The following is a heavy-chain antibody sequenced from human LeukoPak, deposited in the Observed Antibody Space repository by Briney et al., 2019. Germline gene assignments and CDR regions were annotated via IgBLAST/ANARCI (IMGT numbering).Heavy chain of an antibody. CDR3: ARQGGDYGNDSSGYYSGL. J-gene: IGHJ4*02. Sequence: GESLQISCKGSGYSFTSYWISWVRQMPGKGLEWMGRIDPSDSYTNYSPSFQGHVTISADKSISTAYLQWSSLKASDTAMYYCARQGGDYGNDSSGYYSGLWGQGTLVTVSS. D-gene: IGHD3-22*01. CDR1: GYSFTSYW. CDR2: IDPSDSYT. V-gene: IGHV5-10-1*01.